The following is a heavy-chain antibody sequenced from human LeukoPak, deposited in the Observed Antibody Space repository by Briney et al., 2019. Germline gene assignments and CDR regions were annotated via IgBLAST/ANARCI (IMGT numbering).Heavy chain of an antibody. V-gene: IGHV4-38-2*01. CDR2: IYHSGST. Sequence: SETLSLTCAVSGYSISSGYYWGWIRQPPGKGLEWIGSIYHSGSTYYNPSLKSRVTISVDTSKNQFSLKLSSVTAADTAVYYCARQVGATIGDAFGIWGQGTMVTVSS. CDR3: ARQVGATIGDAFGI. J-gene: IGHJ3*02. D-gene: IGHD1-26*01. CDR1: GYSISSGYY.